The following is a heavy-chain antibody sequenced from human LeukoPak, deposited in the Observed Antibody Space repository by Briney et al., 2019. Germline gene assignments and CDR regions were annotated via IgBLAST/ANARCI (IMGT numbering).Heavy chain of an antibody. Sequence: GGSLRLSCAASGFTFSSYAMSWVRQAPGKGLEWVSAISGSGGSTYYADSVKGRFTISRDNSKNTLYLQMNSLRAEDTAVYYCAKEKPPGYSSGWDSGPFDYWGQGTLVTVSS. CDR2: ISGSGGST. D-gene: IGHD6-19*01. J-gene: IGHJ4*02. V-gene: IGHV3-23*01. CDR3: AKEKPPGYSSGWDSGPFDY. CDR1: GFTFSSYA.